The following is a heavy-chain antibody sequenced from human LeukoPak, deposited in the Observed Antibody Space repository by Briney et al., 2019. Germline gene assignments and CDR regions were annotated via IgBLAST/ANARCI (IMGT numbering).Heavy chain of an antibody. Sequence: SETLSLTCTVSGGSISSYYWSWIRQPPGKGLEWIGYIYYSGSTNYNPSLKSRVTISVDTSKNQFSLKLSSVTAADTAVYYCARAKLDIVVVVAATGKVSWFDPWGQGTLVTVSS. D-gene: IGHD2-15*01. CDR3: ARAKLDIVVVVAATGKVSWFDP. CDR1: GGSISSYY. CDR2: IYYSGST. V-gene: IGHV4-59*01. J-gene: IGHJ5*02.